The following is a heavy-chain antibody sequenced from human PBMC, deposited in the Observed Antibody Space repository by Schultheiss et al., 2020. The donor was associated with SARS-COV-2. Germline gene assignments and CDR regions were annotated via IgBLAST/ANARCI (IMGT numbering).Heavy chain of an antibody. D-gene: IGHD4-17*01. CDR3: ARGDYGDYVGY. CDR2: IYHSGST. CDR1: GDSISSYY. V-gene: IGHV4-38-2*02. Sequence: SQTLSLTCTASGDSISSYYWGWIRQPPGKGLEWIGSIYHSGSTYYNPSLKSRVTISVDTSKNQFSLKLSSVTAADTAVYYCARGDYGDYVGYWGQGTLVTVSS. J-gene: IGHJ4*02.